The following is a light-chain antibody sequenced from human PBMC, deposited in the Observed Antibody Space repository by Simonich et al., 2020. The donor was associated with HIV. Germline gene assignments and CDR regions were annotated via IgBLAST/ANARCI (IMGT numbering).Light chain of an antibody. V-gene: IGKV3-11*01. Sequence: EIVLTQSPATLSLSPGERGTLSCRASQSVSSYLAWYQQKPGQAPGLLIYDASNRATGIPARFSGSGSGTDFTLTISSLEPEDFAVYYCQQRSNWPPTFGPGTKVDIK. CDR1: QSVSSY. J-gene: IGKJ3*01. CDR2: DAS. CDR3: QQRSNWPPT.